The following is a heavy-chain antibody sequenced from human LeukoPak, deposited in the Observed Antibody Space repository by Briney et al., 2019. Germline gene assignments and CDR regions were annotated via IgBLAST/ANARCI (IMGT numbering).Heavy chain of an antibody. Sequence: SETLSLTCTVSGSSISSSSYYWGWIRQPPGKGLEWIGSIYYSGSTYYNPSLKSRVTISVDTSKNQFSLKLSSVTAADTAVYYCARDFPDSGSYSYYYYYYMDVWGKGTTVTVSS. CDR3: ARDFPDSGSYSYYYYYYMDV. J-gene: IGHJ6*03. D-gene: IGHD1-26*01. V-gene: IGHV4-39*07. CDR1: GSSISSSSYY. CDR2: IYYSGST.